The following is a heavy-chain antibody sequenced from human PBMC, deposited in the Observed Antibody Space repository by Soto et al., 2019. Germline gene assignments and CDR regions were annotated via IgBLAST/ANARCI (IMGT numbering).Heavy chain of an antibody. J-gene: IGHJ4*02. Sequence: QVQLQESGPGLVKPSETLSLTCTVSGGSISSYYWSWIRHPAGKGLEWIGRIYISGNTNYNPSLKSRVTMSADTSKNQFSLKLSSVTAADTAVYYCARGNGLDYWGQGTLVTVSS. CDR3: ARGNGLDY. CDR2: IYISGNT. V-gene: IGHV4-4*07. CDR1: GGSISSYY.